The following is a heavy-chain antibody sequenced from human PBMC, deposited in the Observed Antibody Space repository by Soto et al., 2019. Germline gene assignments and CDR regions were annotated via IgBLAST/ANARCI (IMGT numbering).Heavy chain of an antibody. V-gene: IGHV4-59*08. CDR2: IYYSGST. CDR3: ARHSGYDFYFDY. Sequence: SETLSLTCTVSGGSISSYYWSWIRQPPGKGLEWIGYIYYSGSTNYNPSLKSRVTISVDTSKNQFSLKLSSVTAADTAVYYCARHSGYDFYFDYWGQGTLVTVSS. D-gene: IGHD5-12*01. CDR1: GGSISSYY. J-gene: IGHJ4*02.